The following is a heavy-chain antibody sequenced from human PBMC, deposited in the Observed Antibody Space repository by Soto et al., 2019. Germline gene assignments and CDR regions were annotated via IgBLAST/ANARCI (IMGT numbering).Heavy chain of an antibody. V-gene: IGHV4-30-4*01. D-gene: IGHD5-18*01. CDR3: ASNSYAYTFYDY. CDR2: IYYSGST. Sequence: QVQLQESGPGLVKPSQTLSLTCTVSGGSISSGDYYWSWIRQPPGKGLEWIGYIYYSGSTYYNPSLQRRVTISVDTSKNQSSLKLSSVPAADTAVYYCASNSYAYTFYDYWGQGTLVTVSS. J-gene: IGHJ4*02. CDR1: GGSISSGDYY.